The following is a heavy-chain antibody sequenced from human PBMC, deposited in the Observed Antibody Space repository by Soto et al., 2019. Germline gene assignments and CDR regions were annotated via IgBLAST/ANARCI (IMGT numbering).Heavy chain of an antibody. CDR3: ARSPASYCGGDCFSMDY. Sequence: EVQLVESGGGLVEPGGSLRLSCEASGFPFSSYAMNWVRQAPGKGLEWVSSISTSSGYIYFADSLRGRFTVSRDNAQNSLYLQMNSLTAEDTAVYYFARSPASYCGGDCFSMDYLGQGTLVIVSS. CDR2: ISTSSGYI. V-gene: IGHV3-21*02. J-gene: IGHJ4*02. D-gene: IGHD2-21*02. CDR1: GFPFSSYA.